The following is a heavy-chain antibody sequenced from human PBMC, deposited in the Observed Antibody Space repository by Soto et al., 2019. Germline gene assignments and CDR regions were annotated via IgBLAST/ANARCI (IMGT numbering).Heavy chain of an antibody. CDR1: GDSVSSDSYY. Sequence: SETLSLTCTVSGDSVSSDSYYWSWIRQPPGKGLEWIGYIDHRGSTTYNPSLQSRVTMSINTSENQFSLKLRSVTAADTAIYYCAREGGVLRLSNWLDPWGQGILVTV. CDR2: IDHRGST. V-gene: IGHV4-61*01. CDR3: AREGGVLRLSNWLDP. D-gene: IGHD3-3*01. J-gene: IGHJ5*02.